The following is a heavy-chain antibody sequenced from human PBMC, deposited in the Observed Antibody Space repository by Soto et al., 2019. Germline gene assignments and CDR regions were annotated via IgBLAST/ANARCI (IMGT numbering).Heavy chain of an antibody. Sequence: SEPLCLTCTVSGGSISSYYWSWIRQPPGKGLEWIGYIYYSGSTNYNPSLKSRVTISVDTSKNQFSLKLSSVTAADTAVYYCARFNWYLALWGSGTLVTVSS. CDR3: ARFNWYLAL. CDR2: IYYSGST. J-gene: IGHJ2*01. CDR1: GGSISSYY. V-gene: IGHV4-59*08.